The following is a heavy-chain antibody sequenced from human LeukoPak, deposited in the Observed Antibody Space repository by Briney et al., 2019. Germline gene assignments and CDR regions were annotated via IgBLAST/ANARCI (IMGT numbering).Heavy chain of an antibody. Sequence: RSSETLSLTCTVSGGSISSGGYYWSWIRQHPGKGLEWIGYIYYSGSTYYNPSLKSRVTISVDTSKNQFSLKLSSVTAADTAVYYCARDRSNTMVRGVIDWGQGTLVTVSS. J-gene: IGHJ4*02. D-gene: IGHD3-10*01. CDR2: IYYSGST. CDR1: GGSISSGGYY. CDR3: ARDRSNTMVRGVID. V-gene: IGHV4-31*03.